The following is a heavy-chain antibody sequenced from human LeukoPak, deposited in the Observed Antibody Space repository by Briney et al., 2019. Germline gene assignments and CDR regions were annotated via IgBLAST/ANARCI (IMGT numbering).Heavy chain of an antibody. D-gene: IGHD6-13*01. V-gene: IGHV6-1*01. CDR2: TYYRSKWYN. CDR3: ARGRSWGESGFDY. J-gene: IGHJ4*02. Sequence: SQTLSLTCAISRDSVSNNSAAWTWIRQSPSRGLEWLGGTYYRSKWYNDYAVSVKSRITIIPDTSKNQFSLQLNSVTPEDTAVYYCARGRSWGESGFDYWGQGTLVTVSS. CDR1: RDSVSNNSAA.